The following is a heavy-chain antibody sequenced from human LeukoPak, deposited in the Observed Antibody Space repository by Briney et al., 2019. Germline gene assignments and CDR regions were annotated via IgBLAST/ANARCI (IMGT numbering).Heavy chain of an antibody. CDR3: AKDGGDSSSWYRYYFDY. Sequence: SQTLSLTCTVSGGSISSGSYYWSWIRQPAGKGLEWIGRIYTSGSTNYNPSLKSRVTISVDTSKNQFSLKLSSVTAADTAVYYCAKDGGDSSSWYRYYFDYWGQGTLVTVSS. CDR2: IYTSGST. J-gene: IGHJ4*02. D-gene: IGHD6-13*01. CDR1: GGSISSGSYY. V-gene: IGHV4-61*02.